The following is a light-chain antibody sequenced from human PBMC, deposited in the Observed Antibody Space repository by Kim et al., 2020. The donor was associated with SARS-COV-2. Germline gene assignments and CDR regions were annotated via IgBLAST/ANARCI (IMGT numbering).Light chain of an antibody. CDR3: QHYINFPLT. J-gene: IGKJ4*01. Sequence: DIEMTQSPSTLSASVGDRVTITCRASLSISSWLAWYQQKPGKAPKLLIYKASSLESGVSSRFSGSGSGTEFTLTINSLQPDDFATYYCQHYINFPLTFGGGTKVDIK. CDR1: LSISSW. V-gene: IGKV1-5*03. CDR2: KAS.